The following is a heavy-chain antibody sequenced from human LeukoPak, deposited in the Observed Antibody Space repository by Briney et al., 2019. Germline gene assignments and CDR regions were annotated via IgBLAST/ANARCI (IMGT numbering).Heavy chain of an antibody. V-gene: IGHV4-59*08. CDR2: IHNSGRT. CDR3: ARHGTISSESYFDY. D-gene: IGHD1-14*01. Sequence: SETLSLTCSVSGVSVSSYYWSWIRQSPGKGLEWIGCIHNSGRTNYNPTLKSRVTGFVDTSKNQVSLRLSSVTAADTAVYYCARHGTISSESYFDYWGQGALVTVSS. CDR1: GVSVSSYY. J-gene: IGHJ4*02.